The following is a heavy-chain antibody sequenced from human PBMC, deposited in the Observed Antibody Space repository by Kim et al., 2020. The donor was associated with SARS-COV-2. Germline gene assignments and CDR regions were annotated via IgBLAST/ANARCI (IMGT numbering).Heavy chain of an antibody. J-gene: IGHJ4*02. CDR2: ISYDGSNK. CDR1: GFTFSSYG. D-gene: IGHD3-22*01. Sequence: GGSLRLSCAASGFTFSSYGMHWVRQAPGKGLEWVAVISYDGSNKYYADSVKGRFTISRDNSNNTLYLQMNSLRAEDTAVYYCAKDASTYYYDSSGFDYWGQGTLVTVSS. V-gene: IGHV3-30*18. CDR3: AKDASTYYYDSSGFDY.